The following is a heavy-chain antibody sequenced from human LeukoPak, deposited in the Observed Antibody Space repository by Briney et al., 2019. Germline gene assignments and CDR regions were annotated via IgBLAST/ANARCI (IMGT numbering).Heavy chain of an antibody. D-gene: IGHD2-15*01. CDR3: VVVAATDGVGY. Sequence: ASVRVSCKASGYTFTSYDINWVRQATGQGLEWMGWMNPNSGNTGYAQKFQGRVTMTRNTSISTAYMELSSLRSEDTAVYYCVVVAATDGVGYWGQGTLVTVSS. J-gene: IGHJ4*02. CDR1: GYTFTSYD. V-gene: IGHV1-8*01. CDR2: MNPNSGNT.